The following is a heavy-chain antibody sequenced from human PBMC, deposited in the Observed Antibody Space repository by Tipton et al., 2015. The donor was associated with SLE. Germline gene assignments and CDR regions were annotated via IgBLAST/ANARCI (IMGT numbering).Heavy chain of an antibody. CDR3: ASAGNRFSPPFDD. CDR2: INTSGTT. D-gene: IGHD1-1*01. Sequence: LRLSCTVSGGSVSSGFFYWSWIRQPAGKGLEWIGRINTSGTTNYNPSLKSRVTISLDTSKNQFSLRLSSVTAADTAVFYCASAGNRFSPPFDDWGQGALVTVSS. CDR1: GGSVSSGFFY. V-gene: IGHV4-61*02. J-gene: IGHJ4*02.